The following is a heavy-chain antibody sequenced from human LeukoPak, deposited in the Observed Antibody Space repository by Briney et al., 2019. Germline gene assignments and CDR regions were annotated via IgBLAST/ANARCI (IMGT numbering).Heavy chain of an antibody. CDR1: GFTFRSYS. J-gene: IGHJ4*02. CDR3: ARRACGDDSFDY. V-gene: IGHV3-48*02. D-gene: IGHD4-17*01. Sequence: SGGSLRLSCAASGFTFRSYSMNWVRQAPGKGLEWVSYITSGSSPIYYADSVKGRFTISRDNAKNSLYLQMNSLRDEDTAVYYCARRACGDDSFDYWGQGTLVTVSS. CDR2: ITSGSSPI.